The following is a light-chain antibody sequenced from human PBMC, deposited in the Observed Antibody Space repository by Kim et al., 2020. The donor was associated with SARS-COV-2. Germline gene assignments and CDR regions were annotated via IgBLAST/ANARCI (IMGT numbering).Light chain of an antibody. Sequence: ATLSVSPGERATLSGRASQSVSSNLAWYQQKPGQAPRLLIYGASTRATGIPARFSGSGSGTEFTLTISSLQSEDFAVYYCQHRGTFGQGTKVDIK. CDR2: GAS. CDR1: QSVSSN. V-gene: IGKV3-15*01. J-gene: IGKJ1*01. CDR3: QHRGT.